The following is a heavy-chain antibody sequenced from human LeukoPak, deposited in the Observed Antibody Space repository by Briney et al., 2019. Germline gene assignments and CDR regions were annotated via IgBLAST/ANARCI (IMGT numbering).Heavy chain of an antibody. Sequence: GGSLRLSCAASGFTFSDYYMSWIRQAPGKGLEWVSYISSSGSTIYYADSVKGRFTISRDNAKNSLYLQMNSLRAEDTAAYYCARDYTAMVTQAFDIWGQGTMVTVSS. CDR2: ISSSGSTI. CDR1: GFTFSDYY. J-gene: IGHJ3*02. D-gene: IGHD5-18*01. V-gene: IGHV3-11*04. CDR3: ARDYTAMVTQAFDI.